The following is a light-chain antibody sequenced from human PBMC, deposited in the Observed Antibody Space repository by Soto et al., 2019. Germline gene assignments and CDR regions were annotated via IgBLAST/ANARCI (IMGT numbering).Light chain of an antibody. CDR3: SSYTSSSTLGV. CDR1: SSDVGGYNY. CDR2: DVS. J-gene: IGLJ1*01. Sequence: QSALTQPASVSGSPGQSITISCTGTSSDVGGYNYVSWYQQHPGKAPKVMIYDVSNRPSGVSNRFSGSKSGNTASLTISGLQAEDEADYYCSSYTSSSTLGVFGTGTKGHRP. V-gene: IGLV2-14*01.